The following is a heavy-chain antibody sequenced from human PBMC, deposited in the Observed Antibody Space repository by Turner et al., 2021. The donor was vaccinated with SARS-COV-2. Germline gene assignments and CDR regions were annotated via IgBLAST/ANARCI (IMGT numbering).Heavy chain of an antibody. J-gene: IGHJ4*02. Sequence: QVQLQVSGPGLVKPSEILSLTCTVSGGPISDSYWSWIRQPAGKGLEWIGRIYTSGTTNYDPSLKGRVTMSIDTSKNQLSLNLISVTAADTAVYYCARERDGYCSSGICYEVFEYWGQGALVTVSS. V-gene: IGHV4-4*07. CDR2: IYTSGTT. CDR3: ARERDGYCSSGICYEVFEY. CDR1: GGPISDSY. D-gene: IGHD2-15*01.